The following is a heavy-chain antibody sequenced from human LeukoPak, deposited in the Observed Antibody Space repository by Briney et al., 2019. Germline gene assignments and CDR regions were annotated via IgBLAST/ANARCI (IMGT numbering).Heavy chain of an antibody. CDR2: VYSSGIT. CDR3: ARDRGDLDY. CDR1: GGSISSGSYF. V-gene: IGHV4-61*02. Sequence: SETLSLTCTVSGGSISSGSYFWSWIRQPAGKGLEWIGRVYSSGITNYSPSLKSRVTISVDTSKNQFSLNLSSVTAADTAVYYCARDRGDLDYWGQGTLVTVSS. J-gene: IGHJ4*02.